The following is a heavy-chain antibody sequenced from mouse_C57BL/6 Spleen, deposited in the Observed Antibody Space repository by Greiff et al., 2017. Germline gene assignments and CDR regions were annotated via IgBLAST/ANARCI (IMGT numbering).Heavy chain of an antibody. CDR1: GFTFSSYA. V-gene: IGHV5-9-1*02. CDR2: LSSGGDYI. D-gene: IGHD2-3*01. Sequence: EVKLMESGEGLVKPGGSLKLSCAASGFTFSSYAMSWVRQTPVKRLEWVAYLSSGGDYIYYADTVKGRFTISRDNARNTLYLQMSSLKSEDTAMYYCTREDGYGAMDYWGQGTSVTVSS. J-gene: IGHJ4*01. CDR3: TREDGYGAMDY.